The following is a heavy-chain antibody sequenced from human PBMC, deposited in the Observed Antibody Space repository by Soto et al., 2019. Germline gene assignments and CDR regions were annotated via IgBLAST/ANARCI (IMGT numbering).Heavy chain of an antibody. V-gene: IGHV3-30-3*01. CDR2: ISYDGSNK. CDR1: GFTFSSYA. Sequence: QVQLVESGGGVVQPGRSLRLSCAASGFTFSSYAMHWVRQAPGKGLEWVAVISYDGSNKYYTDSVKGRFTISRDNSKNPLYVQMTSLRGEDTAVYYCAREVAAFDIWGQGTMVTVSS. J-gene: IGHJ3*02. CDR3: AREVAAFDI.